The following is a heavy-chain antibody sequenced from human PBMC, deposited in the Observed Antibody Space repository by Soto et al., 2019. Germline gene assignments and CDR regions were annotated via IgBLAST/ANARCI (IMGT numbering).Heavy chain of an antibody. CDR3: ARGDATKIVVTTYYAMDV. J-gene: IGHJ6*02. CDR2: SITVFGTP. D-gene: IGHD3-22*01. Sequence: QVQLVQSGAEVKKPGSSVKVSCKASGGSLSNYGISWVRQAPGHGLEWMGASITVFGTPNYAQKFQDRVTITADESTTTVYMEVRSLTSEDTAVYYCARGDATKIVVTTYYAMDVWGQGTTVTVSS. CDR1: GGSLSNYG. V-gene: IGHV1-69*12.